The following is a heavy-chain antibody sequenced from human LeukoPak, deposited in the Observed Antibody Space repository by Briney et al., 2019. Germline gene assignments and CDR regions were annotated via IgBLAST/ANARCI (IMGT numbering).Heavy chain of an antibody. Sequence: PGGSLRLSCAASGFTFSSYAMHWVRQAPGKGLEWVAVISYDGSNKYYADSVKGRFTISRDNAKNSVHLQMNSLRAEDTAVYYCARVGPWVNPDYYYYYMDVWGKGTTVTVSS. CDR2: ISYDGSNK. CDR1: GFTFSSYA. D-gene: IGHD1-14*01. V-gene: IGHV3-30*04. J-gene: IGHJ6*03. CDR3: ARVGPWVNPDYYYYYMDV.